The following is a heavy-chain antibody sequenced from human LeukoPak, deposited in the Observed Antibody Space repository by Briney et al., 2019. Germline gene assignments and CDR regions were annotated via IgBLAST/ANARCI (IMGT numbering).Heavy chain of an antibody. Sequence: SGPALVKPIQTLTLTCTFSGFSLSTSGMCVSWIRQPPGKALEWLALIYWDDDKYYSTSLKTRLTISKDTSKNQVVVTMTNMDPVDTATYYCARMQSAYDAFDIWGQGTMVTVSS. D-gene: IGHD3-3*01. CDR3: ARMQSAYDAFDI. CDR2: IYWDDDK. J-gene: IGHJ3*02. CDR1: GFSLSTSGMC. V-gene: IGHV2-70*01.